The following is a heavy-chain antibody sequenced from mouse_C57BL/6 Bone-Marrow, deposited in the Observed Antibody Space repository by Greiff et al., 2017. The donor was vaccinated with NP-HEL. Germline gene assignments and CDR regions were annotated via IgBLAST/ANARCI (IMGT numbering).Heavy chain of an antibody. V-gene: IGHV1-55*01. D-gene: IGHD1-1*01. CDR2: IYPGSGST. J-gene: IGHJ2*01. CDR3: ARSTVVAPHFDY. Sequence: QVQLQQSGAELVKPGASVKMSCKASGYTFTSYWITWVKQRPGQGLEWIGDIYPGSGSTNYNEKFKSKATLTVDTSSSTAYMQLSSLTSEDSAVYYCARSTVVAPHFDYWGQGTTLTVSS. CDR1: GYTFTSYW.